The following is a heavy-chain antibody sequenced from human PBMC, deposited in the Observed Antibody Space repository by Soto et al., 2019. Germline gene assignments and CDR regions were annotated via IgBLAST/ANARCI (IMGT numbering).Heavy chain of an antibody. Sequence: ASVKVSCKASGYTFTSYDINWVRQATGQGLEWMGWMNPNSGNTGYAQKFQGRVTMTRNTSISTAYMELSSLRSEDTAVYYCARADSDFWSGYPILYSPRYYYYYYYIVVWGKGTTVTVSS. CDR1: GYTFTSYD. D-gene: IGHD3-3*01. CDR2: MNPNSGNT. CDR3: ARADSDFWSGYPILYSPRYYYYYYYIVV. J-gene: IGHJ6*03. V-gene: IGHV1-8*01.